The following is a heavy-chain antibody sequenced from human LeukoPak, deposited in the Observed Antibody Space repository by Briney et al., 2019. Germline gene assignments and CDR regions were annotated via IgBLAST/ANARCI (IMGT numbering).Heavy chain of an antibody. CDR2: IIPIFGTA. J-gene: IGHJ4*02. CDR1: GGTFSSYA. V-gene: IGHV1-69*06. D-gene: IGHD5-18*01. CDR3: ASSDTAIYSFDY. Sequence: GASAKVSCKASGGTFSSYAISWVRQAPGQGLEWMGGIIPIFGTANYAQKFQGRVTITADKSTSTAYMKLSSLRSEDTAVYYCASSDTAIYSFDYWGQGTLVTVSS.